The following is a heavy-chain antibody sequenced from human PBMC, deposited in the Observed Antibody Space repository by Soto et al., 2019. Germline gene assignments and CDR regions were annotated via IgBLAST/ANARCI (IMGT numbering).Heavy chain of an antibody. CDR1: GGSISGYY. D-gene: IGHD3-9*01. CDR3: ARRRYADWAFDY. Sequence: SETLSLTCFVSGGSISGYYGSWVRQPPGKGLEWIGYIYYSGSTTYNSSLKGRVTMSVDTSKNQFSLELSSVTAADTAVYYCARRRYADWAFDYLGQGTLVTVS. V-gene: IGHV4-59*08. CDR2: IYYSGST. J-gene: IGHJ4*02.